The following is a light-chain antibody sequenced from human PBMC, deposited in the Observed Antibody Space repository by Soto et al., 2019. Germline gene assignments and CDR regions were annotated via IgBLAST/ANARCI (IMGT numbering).Light chain of an antibody. Sequence: DIQMTQSPSSLSASVGDRVTITCRASQTISSYLNWYQQKPGKAPKLLIYAASSLQSGVPSRFSGSGSGIDLTLTISSLQPEDFAIYYCQQSYNTPQYTFGQGTELEIK. CDR1: QTISSY. CDR3: QQSYNTPQYT. J-gene: IGKJ2*01. V-gene: IGKV1-39*01. CDR2: AAS.